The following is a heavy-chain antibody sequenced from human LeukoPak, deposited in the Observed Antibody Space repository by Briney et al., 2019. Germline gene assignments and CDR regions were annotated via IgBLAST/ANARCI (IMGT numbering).Heavy chain of an antibody. CDR3: AKVSSGWYGYYFDY. D-gene: IGHD6-19*01. V-gene: IGHV3-53*01. CDR2: IYSGGST. Sequence: GGSLRLSCAASGFTVSSNYMSWVRQAPGQGLEWVSVIYSGGSTYYADSVKGRFTISRDISKNTVYLQMNSLRAEDTAVYYCAKVSSGWYGYYFDYWGQGTLVTVSS. CDR1: GFTVSSNY. J-gene: IGHJ4*02.